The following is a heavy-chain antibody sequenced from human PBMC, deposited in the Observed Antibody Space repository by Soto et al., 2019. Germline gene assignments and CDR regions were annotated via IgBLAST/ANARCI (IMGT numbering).Heavy chain of an antibody. CDR3: AKDLLENYYYYYMDV. J-gene: IGHJ6*03. CDR1: GFTFSSYA. Sequence: PGGSLRLSCAASGFTFSSYAMSWVRQAPGKGLEWVSGITGSGGSTYYADSVNGRFTISRDNSKNTLYMQMNSLRAADTAVYYCAKDLLENYYYYYMDVWGKGTTVTVSS. D-gene: IGHD1-26*01. CDR2: ITGSGGST. V-gene: IGHV3-23*01.